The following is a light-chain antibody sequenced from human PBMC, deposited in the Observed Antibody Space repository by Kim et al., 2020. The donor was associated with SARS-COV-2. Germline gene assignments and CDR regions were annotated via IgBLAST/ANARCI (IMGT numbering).Light chain of an antibody. CDR1: NIGSNS. CDR2: CDS. V-gene: IGLV3-21*04. J-gene: IGLJ3*02. CDR3: QLWDSSSDHRV. Sequence: APGKTARITGRGNNIGSNSVHWYQQQPGQASVLVIYCDSDRPSGIPERFSGSSSGNTATLTISRVEAGDEADYYCQLWDSSSDHRVFGGGTQLTVL.